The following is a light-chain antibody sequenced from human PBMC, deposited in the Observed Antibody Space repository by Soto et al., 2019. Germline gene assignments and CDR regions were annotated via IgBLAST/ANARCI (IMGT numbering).Light chain of an antibody. V-gene: IGKV1-5*01. CDR1: HSVSGW. Sequence: IQMTHSPSTLSASFGDTVTVTFRAIHSVSGWFAWYQQKPWTSPKVLIYHSSNLQSGVPSRFSGSGSGTEFTLTISSLQPDDFATYYCQQYNSYSFGQGTKVDIK. CDR3: QQYNSYS. J-gene: IGKJ1*01. CDR2: HSS.